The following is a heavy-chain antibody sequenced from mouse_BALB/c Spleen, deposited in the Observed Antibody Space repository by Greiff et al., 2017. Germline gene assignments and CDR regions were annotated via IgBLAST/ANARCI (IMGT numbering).Heavy chain of an antibody. J-gene: IGHJ1*01. D-gene: IGHD2-3*01. V-gene: IGHV5-6-4*01. CDR1: GFTFSSYT. CDR3: TRDDGDWYFDV. Sequence: EVHLVESGGGLVKPGGSLKLSCAASGFTFSSYTMSWVRQTPEKRLEWVATISSGGSYTYYPDSVKGRFTISRDNAKNTLYLQMSSLKSEDTAMYYCTRDDGDWYFDVWGAGTTVTVSS. CDR2: ISSGGSYT.